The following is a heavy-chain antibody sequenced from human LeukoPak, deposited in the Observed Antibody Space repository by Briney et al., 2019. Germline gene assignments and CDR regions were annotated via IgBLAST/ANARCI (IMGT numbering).Heavy chain of an antibody. CDR1: GFTFSSYW. Sequence: GGSLRLSCAASGFTFSSYWMHWVRQAPGKGRVWVSRIKTDGSSTDYADSVKGRFTLSRDNAKNTLYLQLNSLRAEDTAVYYCAKETFDPWGQGTLVTVSS. J-gene: IGHJ5*02. CDR2: IKTDGSST. CDR3: AKETFDP. V-gene: IGHV3-74*01.